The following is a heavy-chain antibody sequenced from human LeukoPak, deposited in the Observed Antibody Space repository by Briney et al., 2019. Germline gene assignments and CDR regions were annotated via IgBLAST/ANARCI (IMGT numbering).Heavy chain of an antibody. CDR3: AKGILGYYYGSGSYYNVKDYYYYYYMDV. CDR2: ISGSGGST. Sequence: PGGSLRLSCAASGFTFSSYAISWVRQAPGKGLEWVSAISGSGGSTYYADSVKGRFTISRDNSKNTLYLQMNSLRAEDTAVYYCAKGILGYYYGSGSYYNVKDYYYYYYMDVWGKGNTVTVSS. CDR1: GFTFSSYA. V-gene: IGHV3-23*01. D-gene: IGHD3-10*01. J-gene: IGHJ6*03.